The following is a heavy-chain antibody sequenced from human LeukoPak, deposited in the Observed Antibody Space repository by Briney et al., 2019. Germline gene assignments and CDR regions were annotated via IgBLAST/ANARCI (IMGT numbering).Heavy chain of an antibody. CDR3: AKVRGAYSSGYFFDY. V-gene: IGHV3-9*01. CDR2: ISWNSGYI. J-gene: IGHJ4*02. D-gene: IGHD6-19*01. CDR1: GFTFDNYA. Sequence: GRSLRLSCAASGFTFDNYAMHWVRQAPGKGLEWLSIISWNSGYIGYADSVKGRFTISRDNAKKSLDLQMNSLRAEDTAFYYCAKVRGAYSSGYFFDYWGQGTLVTVSS.